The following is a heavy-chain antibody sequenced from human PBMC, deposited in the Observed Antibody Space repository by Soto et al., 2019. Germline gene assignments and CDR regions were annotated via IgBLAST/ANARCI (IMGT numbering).Heavy chain of an antibody. CDR3: AKAKYTGYEQYYYFGLDV. D-gene: IGHD5-12*01. CDR1: GFTFSSYG. Sequence: PGGSLRLSCAASGFTFSSYGMHWVRQAPGKVLEWVALMSYDGSNEYYADSVKGRFTISRDNSDDTLYLQMNSLRAEDSAVYYCAKAKYTGYEQYYYFGLDVWGQGTTATVSS. J-gene: IGHJ6*02. CDR2: MSYDGSNE. V-gene: IGHV3-30*18.